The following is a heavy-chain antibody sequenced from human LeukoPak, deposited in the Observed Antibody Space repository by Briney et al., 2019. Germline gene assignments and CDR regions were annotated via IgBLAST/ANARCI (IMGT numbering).Heavy chain of an antibody. Sequence: GGSLRLSCATSGFTFSSYGMHWVRQAPGKGLEWVSFIRHDGSNKYYADSVRGRFTISRDNSKNTVYLQMSSLRADDTAVYYCAKSHYGSGTYYNPDEYWGQGTLVTVSS. J-gene: IGHJ4*02. V-gene: IGHV3-30*02. CDR2: IRHDGSNK. D-gene: IGHD3-10*01. CDR3: AKSHYGSGTYYNPDEY. CDR1: GFTFSSYG.